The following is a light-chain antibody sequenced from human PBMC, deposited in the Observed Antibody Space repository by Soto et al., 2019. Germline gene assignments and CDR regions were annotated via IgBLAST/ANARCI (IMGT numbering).Light chain of an antibody. J-gene: IGKJ1*01. CDR2: GPS. Sequence: DIVMTQSPATLSVSPGERATLSCRASQSVGIKVTWYQQKPGQAPRLLMSGPSTRATGITARFSGSGSGTEFTLTISSMQSEDFAVYYCQQYNNWHPWTFGQGTKVDIK. V-gene: IGKV3-15*01. CDR1: QSVGIK. CDR3: QQYNNWHPWT.